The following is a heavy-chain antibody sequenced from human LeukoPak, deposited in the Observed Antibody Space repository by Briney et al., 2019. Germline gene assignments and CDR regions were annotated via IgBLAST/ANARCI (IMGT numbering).Heavy chain of an antibody. CDR2: IIPHLYIR. CDR3: ASGSYFDY. D-gene: IGHD1-26*01. Sequence: ASVMVSCTPSGGTFINSAITWVRQAPGQGQEWMGRIIPHLYIRSSAQKFQGSVTITADTSTSTVYMELSSLRSEETAVYYCASGSYFDYWGQGTLVTVSS. V-gene: IGHV1-69*04. J-gene: IGHJ4*02. CDR1: GGTFINSA.